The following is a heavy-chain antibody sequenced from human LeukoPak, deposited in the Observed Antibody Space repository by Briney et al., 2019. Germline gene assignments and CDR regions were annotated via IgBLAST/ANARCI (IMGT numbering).Heavy chain of an antibody. CDR2: ISGSGGST. J-gene: IGHJ6*02. CDR3: AKDRRGSYCTNGVCQPDYYYYGMDV. D-gene: IGHD2-8*01. V-gene: IGHV3-23*01. Sequence: GGSLRLSCAASGFTFSSYAMSGVRQAPGKGLEWVSAISGSGGSTYYADSVKGRFTISRDNSKNTLYLQMNSLRAEDTAVYYCAKDRRGSYCTNGVCQPDYYYYGMDVWGQGTTVTVSS. CDR1: GFTFSSYA.